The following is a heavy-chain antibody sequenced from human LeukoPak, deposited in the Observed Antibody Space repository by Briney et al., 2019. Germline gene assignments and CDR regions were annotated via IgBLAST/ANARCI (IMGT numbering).Heavy chain of an antibody. V-gene: IGHV1-2*02. CDR3: AGGRSVYCLDY. D-gene: IGHD3-22*01. CDR1: GYTFTGYN. Sequence: GASVKVSCKASGYTFTGYNVHWVRQAPGQGLEWMGWINPNSGGTNYSQKFQGRVTMTRDTSISTAYMELSRLRADDTAVYYCAGGRSVYCLDYWGQGTLVTVSS. J-gene: IGHJ4*02. CDR2: INPNSGGT.